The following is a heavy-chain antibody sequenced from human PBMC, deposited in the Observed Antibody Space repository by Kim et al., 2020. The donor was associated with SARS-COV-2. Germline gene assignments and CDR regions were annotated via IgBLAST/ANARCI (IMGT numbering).Heavy chain of an antibody. CDR2: ISGSGGRT. CDR1: KLTFSSYG. D-gene: IGHD3-16*01. V-gene: IGHV3-23*01. Sequence: GSLRLSCAASKLTFSSYGMSWVRQAPGKGLEWVSSISGSGGRTYYADSVKGRFTISRDNSRDTLYLQMNIVRTEDTARYHCAKDRAAPGLGVRNYDGYFDLWGRGTLVTVSS. CDR3: AKDRAAPGLGVRNYDGYFDL. J-gene: IGHJ2*01.